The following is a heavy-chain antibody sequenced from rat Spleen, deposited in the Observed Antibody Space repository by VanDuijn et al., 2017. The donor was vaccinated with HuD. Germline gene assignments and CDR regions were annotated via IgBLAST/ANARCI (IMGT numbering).Heavy chain of an antibody. CDR2: IRYEGDDT. J-gene: IGHJ2*01. D-gene: IGHD1-2*01. CDR3: ARHSLHYYSRYIHAYFDN. V-gene: IGHV5-29*01. Sequence: EVQLVESGGGLVQPGRSLKLSCAASGFTFSNYGMAWVRQAPTKGLEWVTTIRYEGDDTFYGDSVMGRFTVSRNNAKNTLYLQLNSLRAEATATYYCARHSLHYYSRYIHAYFDNWGQGVMVTVSS. CDR1: GFTFSNYG.